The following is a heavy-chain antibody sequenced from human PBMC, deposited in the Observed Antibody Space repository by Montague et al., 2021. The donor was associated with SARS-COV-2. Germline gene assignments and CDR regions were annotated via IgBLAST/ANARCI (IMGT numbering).Heavy chain of an antibody. Sequence: SLRLSCAASGSTFSSYAMHWVRQAPGKGLEWVAVISYDGSNKYYADSVKGRFTISRDNSKNTLYLQMNSLRAEDTAVYYCARPSSGSYNHAFDIWGQGTMVTVSS. V-gene: IGHV3-30-3*01. CDR3: ARPSSGSYNHAFDI. D-gene: IGHD1-26*01. J-gene: IGHJ3*02. CDR2: ISYDGSNK. CDR1: GSTFSSYA.